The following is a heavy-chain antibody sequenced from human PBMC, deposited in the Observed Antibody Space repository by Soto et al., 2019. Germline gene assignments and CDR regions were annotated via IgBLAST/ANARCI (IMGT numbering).Heavy chain of an antibody. D-gene: IGHD2-21*02. J-gene: IGHJ6*02. V-gene: IGHV1-69*13. CDR3: ARDDATYCGGDCYRYFYYGMDV. CDR1: GGTFSNHA. Sequence: SVKVSCKASGGTFSNHAIGWVRQAPGQGLEWVGGIIPMFPTADYAQRFQGRVTITADDSTTTVYMELSGLRSEDTAMYYCARDDATYCGGDCYRYFYYGMDVWGQGTTVTVSS. CDR2: IIPMFPTA.